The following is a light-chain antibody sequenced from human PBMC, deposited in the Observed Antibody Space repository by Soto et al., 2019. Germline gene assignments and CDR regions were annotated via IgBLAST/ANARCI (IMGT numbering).Light chain of an antibody. V-gene: IGKV1-5*03. J-gene: IGKJ1*01. CDR2: KAS. CDR3: QHYGGSLRT. Sequence: DIQMTQSPSTLSGSVGDRVTITCRASQTISSWLAWYQQKPGKAPKLLIYKASTLKSGVPSRFSGSGSGTEFTLTISRLEPEDFAVYYCQHYGGSLRTFGQGTKVDIK. CDR1: QTISSW.